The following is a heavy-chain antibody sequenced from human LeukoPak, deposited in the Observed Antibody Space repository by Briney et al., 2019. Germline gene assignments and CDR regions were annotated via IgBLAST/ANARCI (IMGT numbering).Heavy chain of an antibody. V-gene: IGHV4-39*07. D-gene: IGHD1-1*01. CDR2: IYYSGST. J-gene: IGHJ6*03. Sequence: PSETLSLTCTVSGGSISSSSYYWGWIRQPPGKGLEWIGSIYYSGSTYYNPSLKSRVTISVDTSKNQFSLKLSSVTAADTAVYYCARNGLATVPYYFYYMDVWGKGTTVTISS. CDR1: GGSISSSSYY. CDR3: ARNGLATVPYYFYYMDV.